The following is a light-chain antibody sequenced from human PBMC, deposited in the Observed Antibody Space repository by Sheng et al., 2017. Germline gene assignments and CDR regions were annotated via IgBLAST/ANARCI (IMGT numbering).Light chain of an antibody. CDR3: QQLNSYPLT. Sequence: DIHLTQSPSFLSASVGDRVTITCRASQAIRSLLAWYQQRRGTAPKLLIYGASTLQSGVPSRFSGSGSGTDFTLSISGLLPEDSATYYCQQLNSYPLTFGGGTRVDIK. J-gene: IGKJ4*01. CDR1: QAIRSL. CDR2: GAS. V-gene: IGKV1-9*01.